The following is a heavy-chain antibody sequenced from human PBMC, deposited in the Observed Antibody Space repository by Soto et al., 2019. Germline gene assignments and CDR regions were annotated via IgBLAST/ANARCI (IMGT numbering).Heavy chain of an antibody. CDR3: AHSNYDLLTGTYELDY. V-gene: IGHV2-5*02. Sequence: QITLKESGPTLVKPTQTLTLTCTFSGFSLSTSGVGVGWIRQPPGKALEWLALIYWDDDKRYSPSLKSRLTITKDTSKHQVVLTMTNMDPVDTATYYCAHSNYDLLTGTYELDYWGQGTLVTVSS. J-gene: IGHJ4*02. CDR1: GFSLSTSGVG. CDR2: IYWDDDK. D-gene: IGHD3-9*01.